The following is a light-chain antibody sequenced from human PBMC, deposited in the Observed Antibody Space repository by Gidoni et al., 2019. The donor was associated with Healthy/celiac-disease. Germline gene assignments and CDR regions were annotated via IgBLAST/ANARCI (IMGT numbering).Light chain of an antibody. J-gene: IGKJ5*01. CDR1: QSVSSN. CDR2: GAS. CDR3: QQCNNWPLT. V-gene: IGKV3D-15*01. Sequence: EIVMTQSPATLSVSPGERATLSCRASQSVSSNLAWYQQKPGQAPRLLIYGASTRATGIPARFSGSGSGTEFTLTISSLQSEDFAVYYCQQCNNWPLTFXQXTRLXIK.